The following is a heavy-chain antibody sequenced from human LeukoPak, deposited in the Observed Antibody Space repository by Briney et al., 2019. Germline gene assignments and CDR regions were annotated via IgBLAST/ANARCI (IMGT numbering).Heavy chain of an antibody. Sequence: SETLSLTCTVSGGSISSYYWSWVRQHPGQGLEWIGYIYFNWSTNYNPSLQSRVTIPVDTSKNQFSLKLSSVTAADTAVYYCARVSSGGSCYSGCWFDPWGQGTRVSVSS. CDR3: ARVSSGGSCYSGCWFDP. D-gene: IGHD2-15*01. CDR1: GGSISSYY. J-gene: IGHJ5*02. CDR2: IYFNWST. V-gene: IGHV4-59*01.